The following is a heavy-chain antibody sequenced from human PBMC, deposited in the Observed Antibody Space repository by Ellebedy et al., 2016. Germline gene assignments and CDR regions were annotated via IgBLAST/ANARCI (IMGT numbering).Heavy chain of an antibody. J-gene: IGHJ4*02. CDR3: ARSLKTTRLGYN. CDR2: INAGNGDT. D-gene: IGHD4-11*01. V-gene: IGHV1-3*01. CDR1: GYTFTSYT. Sequence: ASVKVSCKASGYTFTSYTMHWVRQAPGQRLEWMGRINAGNGDTKYSQKFQGRVTITRDTSATTAYMELSSLRSEDTAVYYCARSLKTTRLGYNWGQGTLVTVSS.